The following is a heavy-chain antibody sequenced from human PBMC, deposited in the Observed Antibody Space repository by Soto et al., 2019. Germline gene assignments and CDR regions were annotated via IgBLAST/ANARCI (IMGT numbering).Heavy chain of an antibody. CDR3: EKDRKAAAANYYYGMDV. D-gene: IGHD6-13*01. J-gene: IGHJ6*02. CDR2: ISYDGSNK. CDR1: GFTFSSYG. V-gene: IGHV3-30*18. Sequence: QVQLVESGGGVVQPGRSLRLSCAASGFTFSSYGMHWVRQAPGKGLEWVAVISYDGSNKYYADSVKGRFTISRDNSKNTLYLQMNSLRAEDTAVYYCEKDRKAAAANYYYGMDVWGQGTTVTVSS.